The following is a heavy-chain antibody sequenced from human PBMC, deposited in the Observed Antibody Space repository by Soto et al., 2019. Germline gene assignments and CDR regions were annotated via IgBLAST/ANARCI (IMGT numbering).Heavy chain of an antibody. V-gene: IGHV4-4*02. J-gene: IGHJ4*02. Sequence: QSLTCAVSGGSFTSNNWWTWVRQPPGQGLEWIGEIYRTGSTNYNPSLKSRVTISLDKSENQFSLKVTSLTAADTAVYYCASRDPGTSVDYWGQGTLVTVSS. D-gene: IGHD1-7*01. CDR3: ASRDPGTSVDY. CDR1: GGSFTSNNW. CDR2: IYRTGST.